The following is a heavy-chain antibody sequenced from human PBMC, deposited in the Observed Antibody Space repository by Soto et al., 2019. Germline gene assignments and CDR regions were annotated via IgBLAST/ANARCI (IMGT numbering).Heavy chain of an antibody. Sequence: ASVKVSCKASGYTFTSYAMHWVRQAPGQRLEWMGWINAGNGNTKYSQEFQGRVTITRDTSASTAYMELSSLRSEDTAVYYCARDRRLLRYFDYWGQGTLVTVS. V-gene: IGHV1-3*01. CDR1: GYTFTSYA. CDR2: INAGNGNT. D-gene: IGHD2-15*01. J-gene: IGHJ4*02. CDR3: ARDRRLLRYFDY.